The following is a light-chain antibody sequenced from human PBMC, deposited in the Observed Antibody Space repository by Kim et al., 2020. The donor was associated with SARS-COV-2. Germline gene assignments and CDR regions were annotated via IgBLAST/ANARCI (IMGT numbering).Light chain of an antibody. CDR1: QSVRNN. CDR3: QQYNNWWT. CDR2: GAS. Sequence: EIVMTQSPATLSVSPGDRATLSCRASQSVRNNLAWYQQKRGQAPRLLISGASTRATGIPARFSGSVSGTEFTLTISSLQSEDFAVYYCQQYNNWWTFGQGTKVDIK. J-gene: IGKJ1*01. V-gene: IGKV3-15*01.